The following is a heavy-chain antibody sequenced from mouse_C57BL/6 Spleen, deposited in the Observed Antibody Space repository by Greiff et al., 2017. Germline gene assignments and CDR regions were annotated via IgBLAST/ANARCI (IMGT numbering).Heavy chain of an antibody. D-gene: IGHD1-1*01. J-gene: IGHJ2*01. Sequence: VQLQQPGAELVRPGSSVKLSCKASGYTFTSYWMHWVKQRPIQGLEWIGNIDPSDSETHYNQKFKDKATLTVDKSSSTAYMQLSSLTSEDSAVYYCARYYGSSYYFDYWGQGTTLIVSS. CDR2: IDPSDSET. CDR1: GYTFTSYW. CDR3: ARYYGSSYYFDY. V-gene: IGHV1-52*01.